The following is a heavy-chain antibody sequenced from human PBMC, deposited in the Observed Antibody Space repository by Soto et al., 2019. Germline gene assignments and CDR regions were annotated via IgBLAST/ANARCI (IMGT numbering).Heavy chain of an antibody. Sequence: SETLSLTCAVSGGSISSSYWWNWVRQPPGKGLEWIGKIYHSGSTNYNPSLKNRVTISVDKSNNQFSLRLSSVTAADTAVYFCVTSLNYDFWRDGGRHYYFDYWGQGTLVTVSS. J-gene: IGHJ4*02. CDR2: IYHSGST. V-gene: IGHV4-4*02. CDR3: VTSLNYDFWRDGGRHYYFDY. D-gene: IGHD3-3*01. CDR1: GGSISSSYW.